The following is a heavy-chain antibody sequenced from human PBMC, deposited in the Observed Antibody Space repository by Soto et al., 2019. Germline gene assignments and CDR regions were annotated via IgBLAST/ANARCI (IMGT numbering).Heavy chain of an antibody. CDR2: ISGSGGST. V-gene: IGHV3-23*01. J-gene: IGHJ3*02. D-gene: IGHD2-15*01. Sequence: PGGCMRLSCAASGFTFCSYAMSWVRQAPGKGLEWVSAISGSGGSTYYADSVKGRFTISRDNSKNTLYLQMNSLRAEDTAVYYCANELPQAPDAFDIWGQGTMVTVSS. CDR1: GFTFCSYA. CDR3: ANELPQAPDAFDI.